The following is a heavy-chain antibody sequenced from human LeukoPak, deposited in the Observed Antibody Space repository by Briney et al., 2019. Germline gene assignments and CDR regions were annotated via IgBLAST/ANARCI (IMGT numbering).Heavy chain of an antibody. D-gene: IGHD4-17*01. CDR3: ARNGDYGLVDAFDI. J-gene: IGHJ3*02. CDR1: EYSFPNYC. Sequence: GESLKISCKHSEYSFPNYCIGWVRQMPGKGLEWMGIIYPGDSDTRYSPSFQGQVTISADKSISTAYLQWSSLKASDTAMYYCARNGDYGLVDAFDIWGQGTMVTVSS. CDR2: IYPGDSDT. V-gene: IGHV5-51*01.